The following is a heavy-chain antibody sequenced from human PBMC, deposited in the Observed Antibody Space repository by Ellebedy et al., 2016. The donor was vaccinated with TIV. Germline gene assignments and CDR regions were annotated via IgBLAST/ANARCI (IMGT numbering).Heavy chain of an antibody. D-gene: IGHD3-22*01. CDR3: VKDKSVSGFSFWFFDL. V-gene: IGHV3-9*01. J-gene: IGHJ2*01. Sequence: SLKISXAASGFNFDDCAMHWVRQAPGKDLEWVSGISWNSGSVNYADSVKGRFTISRDNVNDSLHLQMNSLRPEDTAFYYCVKDKSVSGFSFWFFDLWGRGTLVTVSS. CDR1: GFNFDDCA. CDR2: ISWNSGSV.